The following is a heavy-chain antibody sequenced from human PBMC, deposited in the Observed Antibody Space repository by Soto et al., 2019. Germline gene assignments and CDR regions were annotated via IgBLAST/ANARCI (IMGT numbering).Heavy chain of an antibody. J-gene: IGHJ4*02. CDR3: ANHGGVIASFDY. CDR1: GFSVSSSD. D-gene: IGHD3-16*02. V-gene: IGHV3-23*01. CDR2: ISGSGGST. Sequence: GGSLRLSCAASGFSVSSSDMSWVRQVPGKGLEWVSAISGSGGSTYYADSVKGRFTISRDNSKNTLYLQMNSLRAEDTAVYYCANHGGVIASFDYWGQGTLVTVSS.